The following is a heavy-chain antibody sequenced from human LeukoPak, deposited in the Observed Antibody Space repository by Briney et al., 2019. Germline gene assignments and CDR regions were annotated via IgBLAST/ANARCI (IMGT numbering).Heavy chain of an antibody. Sequence: KASETLSLTCTVSGGSIRSSYYYWGWIRQPPGRGLEWIGSIYDSGSTYYNPSLKSRVTISVDTSKNQFSLKLSSVTAADTAVYYCARVDTAMVTGYYYYYGMDVWGQGTTVTVSS. D-gene: IGHD5-18*01. CDR1: GGSIRSSYYY. CDR3: ARVDTAMVTGYYYYYGMDV. CDR2: IYDSGST. V-gene: IGHV4-39*07. J-gene: IGHJ6*02.